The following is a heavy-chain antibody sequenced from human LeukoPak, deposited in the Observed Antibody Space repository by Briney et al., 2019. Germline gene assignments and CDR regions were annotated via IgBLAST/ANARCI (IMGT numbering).Heavy chain of an antibody. Sequence: GRSLRLSCAASGFTFSSYVMHWVRQAPGKGLEWVAVISYDGSNKYYADSVKGRFTISRDNSKNTLYLQMNSLRAEDTAVYYCARDRGYSYGPFDYWGQGTLVTVSS. CDR1: GFTFSSYV. D-gene: IGHD5-18*01. CDR3: ARDRGYSYGPFDY. V-gene: IGHV3-30*04. J-gene: IGHJ4*02. CDR2: ISYDGSNK.